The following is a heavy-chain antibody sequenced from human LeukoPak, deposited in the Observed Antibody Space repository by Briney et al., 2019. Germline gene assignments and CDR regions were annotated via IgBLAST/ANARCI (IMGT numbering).Heavy chain of an antibody. Sequence: SVKVSCKASGGTFSSYAISWVRQAPGQGLEWMGRIIPILGIANYAQKFQGRVTITADKSTSTAYMELSSLRSEDTAVYYCARASSPSPSEYSSSSPNYYYYYMDVWGKGTTVTVSS. CDR2: IIPILGIA. CDR1: GGTFSSYA. V-gene: IGHV1-69*04. CDR3: ARASSPSPSEYSSSSPNYYYYYMDV. D-gene: IGHD6-6*01. J-gene: IGHJ6*03.